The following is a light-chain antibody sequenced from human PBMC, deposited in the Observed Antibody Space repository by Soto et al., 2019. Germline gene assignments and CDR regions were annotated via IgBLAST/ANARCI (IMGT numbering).Light chain of an antibody. CDR1: SSDVGNCNC. CDR2: EVS. J-gene: IGLJ3*02. V-gene: IGLV2-14*01. CDR3: SSFTTSSTWV. Sequence: QSALTQPASVSGSPGQSITISCTGASSDVGNCNCVSWYQQHPGKAPKLMIYEVSNRPSGVSDRFSGSKAGNTASPTISGLQAEDEADYYCSSFTTSSTWVFGGGTKVTVL.